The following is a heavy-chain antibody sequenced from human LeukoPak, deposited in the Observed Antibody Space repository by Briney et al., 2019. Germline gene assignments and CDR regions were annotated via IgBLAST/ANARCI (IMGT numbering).Heavy chain of an antibody. J-gene: IGHJ5*02. D-gene: IGHD6-13*01. V-gene: IGHV4-39*07. CDR3: ARDQGYSSSWNEGGLFDP. Sequence: PSETLSLTCIVSGGSISSSNYYWGWIRQSPGKGLEWIGSIYSRGSTYYNPSLKSRVIVSSDMSKNQFSLKLSSVTAADTAVYYCARDQGYSSSWNEGGLFDPWGQGTLVTVSS. CDR2: IYSRGST. CDR1: GGSISSSNYY.